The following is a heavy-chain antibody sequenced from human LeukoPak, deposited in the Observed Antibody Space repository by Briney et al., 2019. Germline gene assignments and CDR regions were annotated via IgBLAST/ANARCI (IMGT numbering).Heavy chain of an antibody. D-gene: IGHD2-2*02. J-gene: IGHJ4*02. CDR3: ARGPMHRCSSTSCYTLLFDY. CDR2: MNPNSGNT. V-gene: IGHV1-8*03. Sequence: ASVKVSCKASGYTFTSYDINWVRQATGQGLEWMGWMNPNSGNTGYAQKFQGRVTITRNTSISTAYMELSSLRSEDTAVYYCARGPMHRCSSTSCYTLLFDYWGQGTLVTVSS. CDR1: GYTFTSYD.